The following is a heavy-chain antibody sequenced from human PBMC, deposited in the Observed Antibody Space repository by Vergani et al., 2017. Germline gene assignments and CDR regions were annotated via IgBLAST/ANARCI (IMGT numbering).Heavy chain of an antibody. V-gene: IGHV3-49*03. D-gene: IGHD3-10*01. CDR2: IRSKPYGGTT. CDR1: GFTFGDYA. J-gene: IGHJ4*02. CDR3: TRGRGVYSSWSLHFDY. Sequence: EVQLVESGGGLVQPGRSLRLSCTASGFTFGDYAMSWFRQAPGQGLEWVGFIRSKPYGGTTEYAASVKGRFTISRDDSKSIAYLQMNSLKTEDTAVYYCTRGRGVYSSWSLHFDYWGQGTLVTVSS.